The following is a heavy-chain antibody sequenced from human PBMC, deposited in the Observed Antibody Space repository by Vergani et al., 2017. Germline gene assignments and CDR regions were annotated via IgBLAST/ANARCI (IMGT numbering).Heavy chain of an antibody. V-gene: IGHV4-30-2*01. CDR3: ARGQTGYSRDWSTYFFYMDV. J-gene: IGHJ6*03. CDR1: GDAISRDTYS. CDR2: VYYSGTN. D-gene: IGHD3/OR15-3a*01. Sequence: QLQLQESDSRLVNPSQTLSLTCTLSGDAISRDTYSWNWVRQPPGKPLEWIGSVYYSGTNYYNPSLGGRVTMSIDKSKNHFSLTLTSVTAADSAFYFCARGQTGYSRDWSTYFFYMDVWGKGTTVTVSS.